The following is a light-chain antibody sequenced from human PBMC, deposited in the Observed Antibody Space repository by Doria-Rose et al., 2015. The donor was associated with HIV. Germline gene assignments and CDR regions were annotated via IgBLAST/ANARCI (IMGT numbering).Light chain of an antibody. Sequence: TLSASVGDRVTITCRASQSISTWLAWYQQIPGKAPKLLIYEASSLGGGVPSRFSGSGSGTEFTLTINSLQPDDFATYYCQQYNSYWTFGQGTKVEIK. V-gene: IGKV1-5*03. CDR2: EAS. CDR1: QSISTW. J-gene: IGKJ1*01. CDR3: QQYNSYWT.